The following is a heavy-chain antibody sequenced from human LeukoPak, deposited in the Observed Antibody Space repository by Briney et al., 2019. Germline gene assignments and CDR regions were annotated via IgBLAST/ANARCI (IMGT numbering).Heavy chain of an antibody. CDR2: IYSGGST. V-gene: IGHV3-53*01. D-gene: IGHD5-18*01. J-gene: IGHJ5*02. CDR3: ARAVDTALFDP. Sequence: GGSLRLSCAASGFTVSSNYMSWVRQAPGKGLEWVSVIYSGGSTYYADSVKGRFTISRDNSKNTLYLQMNSLRAEDTAVYYCARAVDTALFDPWGQGTLVTVSS. CDR1: GFTVSSNY.